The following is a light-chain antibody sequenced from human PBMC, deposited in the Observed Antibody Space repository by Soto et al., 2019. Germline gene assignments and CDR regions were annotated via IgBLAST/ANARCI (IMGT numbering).Light chain of an antibody. Sequence: QSVLTQVASVSGCPGQSITISCTGTSSDVGGRDFVSWYQQHPGKAPKLIIYNVNYRPSGVSDRFSGSKSGNTASLTISGLQADDEANYYCSSYTNTTTVVFGGGTKVTVL. CDR1: SSDVGGRDF. V-gene: IGLV2-14*03. J-gene: IGLJ3*02. CDR3: SSYTNTTTVV. CDR2: NVN.